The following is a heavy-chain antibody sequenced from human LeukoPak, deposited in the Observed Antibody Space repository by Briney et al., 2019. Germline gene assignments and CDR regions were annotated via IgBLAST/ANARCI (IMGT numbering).Heavy chain of an antibody. D-gene: IGHD3-16*01. CDR1: GGSISSYY. CDR3: ARDIRGTAVNGI. CDR2: IYYSGST. J-gene: IGHJ3*02. Sequence: SETLSLTCTVSGGSISSYYWSWIRQPPGKGLEWIGYIYYSGSTNYNPSLKSRVTISVDTSKNQFSLKLSSVTAADTAVYYCARDIRGTAVNGIWGQGTMVTVSS. V-gene: IGHV4-59*12.